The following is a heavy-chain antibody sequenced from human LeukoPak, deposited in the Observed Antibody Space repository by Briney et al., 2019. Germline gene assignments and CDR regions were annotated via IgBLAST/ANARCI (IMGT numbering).Heavy chain of an antibody. CDR2: IYYSGST. CDR1: GDSISSGDYY. Sequence: SQTLSLTCSVSGDSISSGDYYWSWIRQPPGKGLEWIGYIYYSGSTYYNPSLKSRVTISVDTSKNQFSLRLSSVTAADTAVYYCARDPGDRFDYWGQGTLVTVSS. J-gene: IGHJ4*02. CDR3: ARDPGDRFDY. D-gene: IGHD4-17*01. V-gene: IGHV4-30-4*01.